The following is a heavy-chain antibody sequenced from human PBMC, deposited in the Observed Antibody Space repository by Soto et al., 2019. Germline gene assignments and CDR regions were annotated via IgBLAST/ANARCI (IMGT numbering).Heavy chain of an antibody. CDR1: GGSFSGYY. Sequence: SETLSLTCAVYGGSFSGYYWSWIRQPPGKGLEWIGEINHSGSTNYNPSLKSRVTISVDTSKNQFSLKLSSVTAADTAVYYCARGPVSSSWSMRAWFDPWGQGTLVTVSS. J-gene: IGHJ5*02. CDR3: ARGPVSSSWSMRAWFDP. CDR2: INHSGST. D-gene: IGHD6-13*01. V-gene: IGHV4-34*01.